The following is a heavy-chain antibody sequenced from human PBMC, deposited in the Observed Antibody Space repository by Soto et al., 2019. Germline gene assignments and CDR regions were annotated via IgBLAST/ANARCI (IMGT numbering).Heavy chain of an antibody. CDR1: GVSISSGGYS. V-gene: IGHV4-30-2*01. D-gene: IGHD6-13*01. CDR2: IYHSGST. J-gene: IGHJ4*02. CDR3: ASSHAGAHITAAVH. Sequence: QLQLQESGSGLVKPSQTLSLTCAVSGVSISSGGYSWSWIRQPPGKGLEWIGYIYHSGSTYYNPSLKSRFTISVDRSKNQFSLKLSSVTAADTAVYYCASSHAGAHITAAVHWGQGTLVTVSS.